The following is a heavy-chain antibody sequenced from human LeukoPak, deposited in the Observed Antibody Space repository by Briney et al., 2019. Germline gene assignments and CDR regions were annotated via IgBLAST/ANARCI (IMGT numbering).Heavy chain of an antibody. J-gene: IGHJ4*02. CDR2: IRGSGGST. CDR1: GFTFSSYA. V-gene: IGHV3-23*01. D-gene: IGHD1-26*01. CDR3: AKKVGASCYFDY. Sequence: PGGSLRLSCAASGFTFSSYAMSWVRQTPGKGLEWVSAIRGSGGSTYYADSVKGRFTISRDNSKNTLYLQMNSLRAEDTAVYYCAKKVGASCYFDYWGQGTLVTVSS.